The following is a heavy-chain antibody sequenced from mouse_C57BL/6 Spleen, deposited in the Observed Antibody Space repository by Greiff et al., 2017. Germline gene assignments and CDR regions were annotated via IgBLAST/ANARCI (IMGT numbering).Heavy chain of an antibody. Sequence: QVQLQQPGAELVMPGASVKLSCKASGYTFTSYWMHWVKQRPGQGLEWIGEIDPSDSYTNYNQKFKGKSTLTVDKSSSTAYMQLSSLTSEDSAVYYCARSYYGSSLDYWGQGTTLTGSS. J-gene: IGHJ2*01. V-gene: IGHV1-69*01. CDR2: IDPSDSYT. CDR3: ARSYYGSSLDY. D-gene: IGHD1-1*01. CDR1: GYTFTSYW.